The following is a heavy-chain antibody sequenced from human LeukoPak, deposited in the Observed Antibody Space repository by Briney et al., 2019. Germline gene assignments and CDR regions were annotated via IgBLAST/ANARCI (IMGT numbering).Heavy chain of an antibody. CDR1: GGTFSSYT. Sequence: LVKVSCKGSGGTFSSYTICWVRQAPGQGLEWMGRVIPILGIANYAQKFQGRVTITADKSTSTAYMELSSLRSEDTAVYYCARATSITIFGVVPTDWGQGTLVTVSS. V-gene: IGHV1-69*02. J-gene: IGHJ4*02. CDR2: VIPILGIA. D-gene: IGHD3-3*01. CDR3: ARATSITIFGVVPTD.